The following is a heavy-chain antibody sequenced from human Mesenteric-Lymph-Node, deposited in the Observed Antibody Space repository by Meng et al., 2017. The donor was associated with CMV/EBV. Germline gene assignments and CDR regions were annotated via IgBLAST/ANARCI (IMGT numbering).Heavy chain of an antibody. V-gene: IGHV1-2*06. CDR2: LNPNSGGA. CDR3: ASEGAGRSDY. CDR1: GNAFTAYH. D-gene: IGHD1-26*01. J-gene: IGHJ4*02. Sequence: ACKAFGNAFTAYHVRWVRQAAGQGLEWMGRLNPNSGGADYAPRFQGRVTMTRDTSISTAYMELSRLRPDDTAVYYCASEGAGRSDYWGQGTLVTVSS.